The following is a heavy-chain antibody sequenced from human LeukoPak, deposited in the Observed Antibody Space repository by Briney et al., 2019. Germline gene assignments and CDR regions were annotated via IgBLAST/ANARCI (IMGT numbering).Heavy chain of an antibody. V-gene: IGHV4-34*01. J-gene: IGHJ4*02. CDR3: ARTYPDYYDSSGYYVDAEYFDY. Sequence: SETLSLTCAVYGGSFSGYYWSWIRQPPGKGLEWIGSIYCSGSTYYNPSLKSRVTISVDTSKNQFSLKLSSVTAADTAVYYCARTYPDYYDSSGYYVDAEYFDYWGQGTLVTVSS. D-gene: IGHD3-22*01. CDR1: GGSFSGYY. CDR2: IYCSGST.